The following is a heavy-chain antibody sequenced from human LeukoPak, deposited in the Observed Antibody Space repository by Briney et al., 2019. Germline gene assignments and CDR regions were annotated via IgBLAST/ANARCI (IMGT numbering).Heavy chain of an antibody. CDR3: ARHSSLGYCSSTSCPTPDY. CDR1: GYSFTSYW. Sequence: NSGESLKISCKGSGYSFTSYWIGWVRQMPGKGLEWMGIIYPGDSDTRYSPSFQGQVTISADKSISTAYLQWSSLKASDTAMYYCARHSSLGYCSSTSCPTPDYWGQGTLVTVSS. V-gene: IGHV5-51*01. D-gene: IGHD2-2*01. CDR2: IYPGDSDT. J-gene: IGHJ4*02.